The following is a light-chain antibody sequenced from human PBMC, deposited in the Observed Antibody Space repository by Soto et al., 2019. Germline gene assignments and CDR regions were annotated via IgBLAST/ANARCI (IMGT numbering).Light chain of an antibody. CDR2: KAS. CDR3: QQYNSYPLT. Sequence: DIQMTQSPSTLSASVGERVTITCRASQSISSWLAWYQQKPGKAPKLLIYKASSLESGVPSRFSGSGSGTEFTLTISSLKPDDFATYYCQQYNSYPLTFGGGTKVEIK. CDR1: QSISSW. V-gene: IGKV1-5*03. J-gene: IGKJ4*01.